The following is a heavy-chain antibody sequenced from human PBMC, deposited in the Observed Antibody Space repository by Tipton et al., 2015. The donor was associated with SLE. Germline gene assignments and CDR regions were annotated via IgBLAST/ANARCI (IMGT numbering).Heavy chain of an antibody. Sequence: SLRLSCAASGFTFSTHWMHWVRQDPGKGLVWVSRINGDGTSTTYADSVKGRFIISRDNTKSTLYLQMNSLRAEDTAVYYCARAKSNWGWEYYFDYWGQGTLVTASS. V-gene: IGHV3-74*01. J-gene: IGHJ4*02. CDR3: ARAKSNWGWEYYFDY. CDR1: GFTFSTHW. D-gene: IGHD7-27*01. CDR2: INGDGTST.